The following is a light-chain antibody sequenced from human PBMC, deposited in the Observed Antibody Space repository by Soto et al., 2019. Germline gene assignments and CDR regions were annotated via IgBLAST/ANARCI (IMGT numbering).Light chain of an antibody. J-gene: IGKJ2*01. CDR2: GAS. V-gene: IGKV3-20*01. CDR1: QSVSSSY. CDR3: QQYGSSPPYT. Sequence: EIVLTQSPGTLSLSPGQRATLSCRASQSVSSSYLAWYQQQPGQAPRLLIYGASSRANGIPDRFSGSGSGTDFTLTISRLQPEDFAVYYCQQYGSSPPYTFGQGTKLEIK.